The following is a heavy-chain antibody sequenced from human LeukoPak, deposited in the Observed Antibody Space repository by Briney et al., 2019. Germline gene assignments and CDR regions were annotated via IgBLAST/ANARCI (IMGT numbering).Heavy chain of an antibody. CDR1: GFTFSSYW. CDR2: IKQDGSEK. D-gene: IGHD3-22*01. V-gene: IGHV3-7*05. Sequence: PGGSLRLSCAASGFTFSSYWMSWVRQAPGKGVEWVANIKQDGSEKYYVDSVKGRFTISRDNAKNSLYLQMNSLRAEDTAVYYCARDRHYCDSSGYLGYWGQGTLVTVSS. CDR3: ARDRHYCDSSGYLGY. J-gene: IGHJ4*02.